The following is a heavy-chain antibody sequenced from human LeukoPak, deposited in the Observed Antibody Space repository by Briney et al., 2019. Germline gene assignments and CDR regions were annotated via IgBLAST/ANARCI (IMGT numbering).Heavy chain of an antibody. D-gene: IGHD2-15*01. V-gene: IGHV3-21*01. CDR2: ISSSSSYI. J-gene: IGHJ6*03. Sequence: GGSLRLSCAASGFTFSSYSMNWVRQAPGKGLEWVSSISSSSSYIYYADSVKGRFTISRDNAKNSLYLQMNSLRAEDTAVYYCARGGQPYFYFYMDVWGRGTTVTISS. CDR1: GFTFSSYS. CDR3: ARGGQPYFYFYMDV.